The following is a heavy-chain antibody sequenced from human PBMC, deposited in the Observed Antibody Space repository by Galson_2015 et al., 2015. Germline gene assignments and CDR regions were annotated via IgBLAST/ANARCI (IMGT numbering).Heavy chain of an antibody. Sequence: SETLSLTCAVSGDSITSGNWWSWVRQPPGKGLEWIGEIYRSGNTNFNPSLQSRVTISLDKSKNQFSLKMTSLTAADTAFYYCARGGWYGDTIDFWGRGTLVTVSS. D-gene: IGHD6-19*01. CDR3: ARGGWYGDTIDF. J-gene: IGHJ4*02. CDR1: GDSITSGNW. V-gene: IGHV4-4*02. CDR2: IYRSGNT.